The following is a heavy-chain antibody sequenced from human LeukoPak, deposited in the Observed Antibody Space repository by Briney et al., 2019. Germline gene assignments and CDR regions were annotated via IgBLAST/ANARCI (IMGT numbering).Heavy chain of an antibody. J-gene: IGHJ4*02. CDR2: ISYDGSNK. CDR3: ARASWISTADAVC. Sequence: GGSLRLSCAASGFTFSSYAMHWVRQAPSKGLEWVAVISYDGSNKYYADSVKGRFTLSRDDSRNTVYLQLNNLRVEDTAIYYCARASWISTADAVCWGQGTQVTVSS. V-gene: IGHV3-30*14. CDR1: GFTFSSYA. D-gene: IGHD2-2*03.